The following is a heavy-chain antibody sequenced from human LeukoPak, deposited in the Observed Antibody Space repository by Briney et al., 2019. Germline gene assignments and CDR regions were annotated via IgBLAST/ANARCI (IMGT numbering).Heavy chain of an antibody. CDR2: IYYSGTT. V-gene: IGHV4-39*01. J-gene: IGHJ4*02. CDR1: GGTISSSRYY. D-gene: IGHD7-27*01. Sequence: SETLSLTCTVSGGTISSSRYYWGWIRQPPGKGREWIGSIYYSGTTYYNPSLKSRVTISVDTSKNQFSLKLSSVTATDTAVYYCARALNWGADYWGQGTLVTVSS. CDR3: ARALNWGADY.